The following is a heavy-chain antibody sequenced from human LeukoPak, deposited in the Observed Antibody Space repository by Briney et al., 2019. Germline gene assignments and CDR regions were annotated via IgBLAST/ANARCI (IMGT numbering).Heavy chain of an antibody. Sequence: GASVKVSCKXSGYSFTSYGISWVRQAPRQGLEWMGRISAHNGNTKYAQEVQGRVTMTTDTSTSTAYMEMRSLRSDDTAVYYCARDLGNYFHFWGQGTLVTVSS. J-gene: IGHJ4*02. V-gene: IGHV1-18*01. CDR3: ARDLGNYFHF. D-gene: IGHD3-10*01. CDR2: ISAHNGNT. CDR1: GYSFTSYG.